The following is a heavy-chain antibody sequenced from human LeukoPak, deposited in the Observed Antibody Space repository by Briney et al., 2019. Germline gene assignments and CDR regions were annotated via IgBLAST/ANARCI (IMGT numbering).Heavy chain of an antibody. Sequence: HPGGSLRLSCVASEFTFSSYSMNWVRQAPGKGLEWVSFISSSSSTIYYADSVKGRFTISRDDAKNSLFLQMGSLRAEDTAVYYCARDGGYYSNYWGQGTLVTVSS. CDR2: ISSSSSTI. CDR1: EFTFSSYS. D-gene: IGHD3-22*01. J-gene: IGHJ4*02. V-gene: IGHV3-48*01. CDR3: ARDGGYYSNY.